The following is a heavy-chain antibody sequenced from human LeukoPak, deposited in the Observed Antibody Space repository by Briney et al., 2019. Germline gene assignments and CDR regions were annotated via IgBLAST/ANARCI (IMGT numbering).Heavy chain of an antibody. J-gene: IGHJ4*02. V-gene: IGHV4-39*01. Sequence: SETLSLTCTVSGVSISSSNSYWGWIRQPPGKGLEWIGSIYYSGNTYYNASLKSQVSISIDTSKNQFSLRLTSVTAADTAMYYCARLRRVGATPFDYWGQGTLVTVSS. CDR2: IYYSGNT. D-gene: IGHD1-26*01. CDR1: GVSISSSNSY. CDR3: ARLRRVGATPFDY.